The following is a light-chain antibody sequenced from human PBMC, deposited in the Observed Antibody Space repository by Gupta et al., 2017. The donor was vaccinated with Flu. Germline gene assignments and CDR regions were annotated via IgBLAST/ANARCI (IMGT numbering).Light chain of an antibody. CDR3: QQDGSSPGT. Sequence: EIVLTHSPGTLSLSPGERATLSCRASQSVSSSYLAWYQQKPGQAPRLLIYGASSRATGIPDRFSGSGSGTDFTLTISRLEPEDFAVYYCQQDGSSPGTFGHGTKVDIK. CDR2: GAS. V-gene: IGKV3-20*01. J-gene: IGKJ3*01. CDR1: QSVSSSY.